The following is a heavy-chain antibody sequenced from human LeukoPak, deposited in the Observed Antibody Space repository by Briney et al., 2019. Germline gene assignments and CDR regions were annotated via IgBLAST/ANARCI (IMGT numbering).Heavy chain of an antibody. CDR1: GFTFTTYW. J-gene: IGHJ4*02. V-gene: IGHV3-7*01. Sequence: PGGSLRLSCAPSGFTFTTYWMSWGRQPPGKGLEWVANIKQDGTEKYYVDSVKGRFTSSRDNAKNSLYLQMKSRLVAATAIYYCAKVAHYYYGSESYYFFEHWGQGTPVTASS. D-gene: IGHD3-10*01. CDR3: AKVAHYYYGSESYYFFEH. CDR2: IKQDGTEK.